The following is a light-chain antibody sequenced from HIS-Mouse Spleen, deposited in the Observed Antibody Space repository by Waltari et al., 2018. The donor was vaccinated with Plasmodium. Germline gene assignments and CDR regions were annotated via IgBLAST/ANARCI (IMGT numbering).Light chain of an antibody. J-gene: IGKJ2*01. CDR2: DAS. Sequence: DIKMNKSPSSMSASVGKKITINCQASQDISNYLNWYQQKPGKAPKLLIYDASNLETGVPSRFSGSGSGTDFTFTISSLQPEDIATYYCQQYDNLPPYTFGQGTKLEIK. CDR1: QDISNY. V-gene: IGKV1-33*01. CDR3: QQYDNLPPYT.